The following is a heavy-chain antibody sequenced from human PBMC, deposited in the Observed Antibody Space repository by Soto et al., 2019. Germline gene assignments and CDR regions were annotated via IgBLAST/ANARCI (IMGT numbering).Heavy chain of an antibody. J-gene: IGHJ5*02. CDR3: ARDRGPSSGYYPYCFDP. D-gene: IGHD3-22*01. Sequence: QVQLVQSGAEVKKPGSSVKVSCKASGGTFSSYAITWVRQAPGQGLEWMGGIIPIFGTANYAQKFQGRVTITADEATSTAYMELSSLRSEDTAVYYCARDRGPSSGYYPYCFDPWGQGTLGTVSS. V-gene: IGHV1-69*12. CDR1: GGTFSSYA. CDR2: IIPIFGTA.